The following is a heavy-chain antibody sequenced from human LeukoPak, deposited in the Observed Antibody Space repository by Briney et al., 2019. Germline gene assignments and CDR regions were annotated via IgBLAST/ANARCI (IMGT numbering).Heavy chain of an antibody. D-gene: IGHD6-19*01. Sequence: PGGSLRLSCAASGFTFSSYSMNWVRQAPGKGLEWVSFISSSSRYIYYADSVKGRFTISRDNAKNSLYLQMNSLRVKDTAVYYCARDNGWGRYYFDSWGQGTLATVSP. V-gene: IGHV3-21*01. CDR3: ARDNGWGRYYFDS. CDR2: ISSSSRYI. J-gene: IGHJ4*02. CDR1: GFTFSSYS.